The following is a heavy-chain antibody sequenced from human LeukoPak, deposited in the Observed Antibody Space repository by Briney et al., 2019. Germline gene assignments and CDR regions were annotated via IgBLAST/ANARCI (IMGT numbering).Heavy chain of an antibody. V-gene: IGHV4-34*01. CDR3: ARGVYLVVVPPEQKANWLDP. Sequence: PSETLSLTCAVYGGSFSGYYWSWIRQPPGKGLEWIGEINHSGSTNYNPSLKSRVTISVDTSKNQFSLKLSSVTAADTAVYYCARGVYLVVVPPEQKANWLDPWGQGTLVTVSS. J-gene: IGHJ5*02. D-gene: IGHD2-2*01. CDR2: INHSGST. CDR1: GGSFSGYY.